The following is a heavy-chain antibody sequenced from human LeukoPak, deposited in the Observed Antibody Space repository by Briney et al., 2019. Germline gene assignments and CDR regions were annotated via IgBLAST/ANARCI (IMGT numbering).Heavy chain of an antibody. J-gene: IGHJ4*02. D-gene: IGHD6-13*01. V-gene: IGHV3-30*04. Sequence: GGSLRLSCAASGFTFSSYAMHWVRQAPGKGLEWVAVISYDGSNKYYADSVKGRFTISRDNSKNTLYLQMNSLRAEDTAVYCARDHSSWTLTYFDYWGQGTLVTVSS. CDR2: ISYDGSNK. CDR3: ARDHSSWTLTYFDY. CDR1: GFTFSSYA.